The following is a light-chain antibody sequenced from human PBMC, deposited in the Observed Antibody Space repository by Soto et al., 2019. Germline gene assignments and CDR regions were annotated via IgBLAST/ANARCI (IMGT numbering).Light chain of an antibody. CDR3: QQSYSTPIT. CDR1: QSVSSY. V-gene: IGKV3-11*01. Sequence: EIVLTQSPATLSLSPGERSTLSCRASQSVSSYLAWYQQKPVQAPRLLIYHASNRATGIPARFSGSGSGTDSTLTISSLQPEDFETYYCQQSYSTPITFGQGIRLEIK. J-gene: IGKJ5*01. CDR2: HAS.